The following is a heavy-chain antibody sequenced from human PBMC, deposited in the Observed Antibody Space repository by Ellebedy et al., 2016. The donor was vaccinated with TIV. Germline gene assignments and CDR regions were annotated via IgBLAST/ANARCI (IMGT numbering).Heavy chain of an antibody. CDR3: ARNRYCSRGNCYALGY. CDR2: INSDGSST. Sequence: GESLKISCAASGFTFSSYWMHWVRQAPGKGLVWVSLINSDGSSTSYADSVKGRFTISRDNAKNTLYLQMNSLRAEETAVYYCARNRYCSRGNCYALGYWGQGTLVTVSS. CDR1: GFTFSSYW. V-gene: IGHV3-74*01. J-gene: IGHJ4*02. D-gene: IGHD2-15*01.